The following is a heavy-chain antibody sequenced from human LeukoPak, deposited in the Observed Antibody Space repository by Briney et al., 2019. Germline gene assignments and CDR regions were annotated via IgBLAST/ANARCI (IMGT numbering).Heavy chain of an antibody. CDR1: GGSISSY. J-gene: IGHJ4*02. Sequence: SETLSLTCTVSGGSISSYWSWIRQSPGKGLEWIGYIYFTGTTNYNPSLKSRLTISIDTSRNQFSLKLSSVTAADTAIYYCVNGGSYLTKWGQGTLVTVSS. V-gene: IGHV4-59*01. CDR2: IYFTGTT. D-gene: IGHD3-10*01. CDR3: VNGGSYLTK.